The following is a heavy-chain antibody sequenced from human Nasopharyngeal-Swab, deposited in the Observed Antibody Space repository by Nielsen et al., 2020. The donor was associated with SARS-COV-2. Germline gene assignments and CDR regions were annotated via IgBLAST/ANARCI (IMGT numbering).Heavy chain of an antibody. V-gene: IGHV3-74*01. CDR1: GFTLSSYW. Sequence: GESMKISCAASGFTLSSYWIHWVSKDPGKGLVWVSRINSAGSSTSYADSVKGRFTISRDNAKNTLYLQMNSLRAEDTAVYYCARHDYGENYWGQGTLVTVSS. CDR3: ARHDYGENY. D-gene: IGHD4-17*01. J-gene: IGHJ4*02. CDR2: INSAGSST.